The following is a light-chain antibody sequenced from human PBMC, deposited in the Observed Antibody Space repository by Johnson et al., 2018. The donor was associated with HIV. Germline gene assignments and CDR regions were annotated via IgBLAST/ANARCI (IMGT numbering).Light chain of an antibody. J-gene: IGLJ1*01. CDR1: SSNIGDNY. CDR2: EDT. V-gene: IGLV1-51*02. Sequence: QSVLTQPPSVSAAPGQKVSISCSGSSSNIGDNYVSWYQQVPGTAPKLLIYEDTKRPSGIPDRFSGSKSGTSATLAITGLQTWDGADYYCETWDNSLNVGHVFGTCTKVIVL. CDR3: ETWDNSLNVGHV.